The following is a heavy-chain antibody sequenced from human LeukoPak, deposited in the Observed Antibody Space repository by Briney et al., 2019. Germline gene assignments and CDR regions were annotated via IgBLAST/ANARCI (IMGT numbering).Heavy chain of an antibody. V-gene: IGHV4-59*01. J-gene: IGHJ2*01. CDR3: ARIRPTVVPGGWYFDF. CDR2: IFYSGST. Sequence: PSETLSLTCTVSGGSISGYYWSWIRQPPGKELEWIGYIFYSGSTNYKPSLKSRITISVDTSKNQFSLTLSSVTAADTAVYYCARIRPTVVPGGWYFDFWGRGTLVTVSS. D-gene: IGHD4-23*01. CDR1: GGSISGYY.